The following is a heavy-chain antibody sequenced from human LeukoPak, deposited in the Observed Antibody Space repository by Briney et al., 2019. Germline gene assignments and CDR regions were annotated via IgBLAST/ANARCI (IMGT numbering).Heavy chain of an antibody. D-gene: IGHD1-26*01. V-gene: IGHV3-48*02. Sequence: GGSLRLSCAASGFTFSSYSMNWVRQAPGKGLEWVSHITASGTAMFYADSVKGRFTISRDNAKNSLYLQMNSQRDEDTAVYYCASSGSYRFDYWGQGTLVTVSS. CDR1: GFTFSSYS. J-gene: IGHJ4*02. CDR3: ASSGSYRFDY. CDR2: ITASGTAM.